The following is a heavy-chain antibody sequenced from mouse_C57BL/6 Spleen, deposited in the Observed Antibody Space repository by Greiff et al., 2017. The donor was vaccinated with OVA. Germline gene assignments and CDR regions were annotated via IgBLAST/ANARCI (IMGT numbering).Heavy chain of an antibody. V-gene: IGHV5-9*01. Sequence: EVKLQESGGGLVKPGGSLKLSCAASGFTFSSYTMSWVRQTPEKRLEWVATISGGGGNTYYPDSVKGRFTISRDNAKNTLYLQMSSLRSEDTALYYCARQRFYYFDYWGQGTTLTVSS. CDR3: ARQRFYYFDY. CDR2: ISGGGGNT. CDR1: GFTFSSYT. J-gene: IGHJ2*01.